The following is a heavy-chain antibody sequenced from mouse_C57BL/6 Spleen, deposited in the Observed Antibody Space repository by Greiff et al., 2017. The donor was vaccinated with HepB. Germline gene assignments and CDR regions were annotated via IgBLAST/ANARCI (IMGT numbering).Heavy chain of an antibody. Sequence: EVMLVESGGGLVKPGGSLKLSCAASGFTFSSYAMSWVRQNPEKRLEWVATISDGGSYTYYPDNVKGRFTITRDNAKNNLYLQMSHLNSEDTAMYYCARARYYCSITPGFADWGQGTLVTVSA. CDR1: GFTFSSYA. CDR3: ARARYYCSITPGFAD. CDR2: ISDGGSYT. D-gene: IGHD1-1*01. V-gene: IGHV5-4*03. J-gene: IGHJ3*01.